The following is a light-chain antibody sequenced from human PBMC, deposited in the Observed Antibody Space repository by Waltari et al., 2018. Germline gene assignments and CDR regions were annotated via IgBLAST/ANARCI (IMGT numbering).Light chain of an antibody. CDR3: QSYDNTISGSV. Sequence: QSVLTQPPSVSGAPGQRVTISCTGSSSNIGAPYDVHWYQQFPGTAPRLLIYGNSTRPAGVPDRVSGSKSGTSASLAITGLQADDEADYYCQSYDNTISGSVFGGGTKLTVL. V-gene: IGLV1-40*01. J-gene: IGLJ3*02. CDR2: GNS. CDR1: SSNIGAPYD.